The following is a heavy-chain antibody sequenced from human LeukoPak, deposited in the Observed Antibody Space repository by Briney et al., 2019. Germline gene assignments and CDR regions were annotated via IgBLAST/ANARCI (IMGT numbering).Heavy chain of an antibody. CDR1: GGSISSYY. CDR3: ALRTVTPYYFDY. CDR2: IYYSGST. D-gene: IGHD4-17*01. V-gene: IGHV4-59*01. J-gene: IGHJ4*02. Sequence: SKTLSLTCTVSGGSISSYYWSWIRQPPGKGLEWIGYIYYSGSTNYNPSLKSRVTISVDTSKNQFSLKLSSVTAADTAVYYCALRTVTPYYFDYWGQGTLVTVSS.